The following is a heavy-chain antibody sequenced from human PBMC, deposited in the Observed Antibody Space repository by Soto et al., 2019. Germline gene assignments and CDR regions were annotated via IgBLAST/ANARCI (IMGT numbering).Heavy chain of an antibody. D-gene: IGHD2-2*01. Sequence: GEPLKISCKGSGYSFTSYWISWVRQMPGKGLEWMGRIDPSDSYTNYSPSFQGHVTISADKSISTAYLQWSSLKASDTAMYYCARHRYCSSTSCYGYYGMDVWGQGTTVTVSS. CDR1: GYSFTSYW. J-gene: IGHJ6*02. CDR2: IDPSDSYT. CDR3: ARHRYCSSTSCYGYYGMDV. V-gene: IGHV5-10-1*01.